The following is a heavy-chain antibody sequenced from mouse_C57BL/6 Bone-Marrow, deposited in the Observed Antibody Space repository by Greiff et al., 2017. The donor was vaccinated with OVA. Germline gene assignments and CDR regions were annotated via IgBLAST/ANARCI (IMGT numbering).Heavy chain of an antibody. CDR2: ISSGSSTI. D-gene: IGHD1-1*02. J-gene: IGHJ4*01. V-gene: IGHV5-17*01. CDR3: ATGARYYAMGY. Sequence: EVQVVESGGGLVKPGGSLKLSCAASGFTFSDYGMHWVRQAPEKGLEWVAYISSGSSTIYYADTVKGRFTISRDNAKNTLFLQMTSLRSEDTAMYYCATGARYYAMGYWGQGTSVTVSS. CDR1: GFTFSDYG.